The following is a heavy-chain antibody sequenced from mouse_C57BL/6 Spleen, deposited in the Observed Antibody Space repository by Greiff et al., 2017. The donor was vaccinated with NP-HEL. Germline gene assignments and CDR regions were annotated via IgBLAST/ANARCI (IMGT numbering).Heavy chain of an antibody. J-gene: IGHJ3*01. CDR1: GYTFTSYW. CDR2: IDPSDSYT. CDR3: ARRGYDYDERFAY. V-gene: IGHV1-69*01. Sequence: QVQLQQPGAELVMPGASVKLSCKASGYTFTSYWMHWVKQRPGQGLEWIGEIDPSDSYTNYNQKFKGKSTLTVDKSSSTAYMQLSRLTSEDSAVYYCARRGYDYDERFAYWGQGTLVTVSA. D-gene: IGHD2-4*01.